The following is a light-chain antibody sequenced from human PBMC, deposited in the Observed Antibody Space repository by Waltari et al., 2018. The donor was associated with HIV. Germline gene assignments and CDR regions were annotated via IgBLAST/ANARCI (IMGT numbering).Light chain of an antibody. Sequence: YVLTQPPSVSVAPGKTATITCVGDRIGNKRVNWYQQKSGQAPQLIIYYDSDLPSGIPERFSGSNSGSTATLTISRVEAGDEADYYCEVWDETRNHVVFGGGTKLFAL. J-gene: IGLJ2*01. V-gene: IGLV3-21*04. CDR3: EVWDETRNHVV. CDR2: YDS. CDR1: RIGNKR.